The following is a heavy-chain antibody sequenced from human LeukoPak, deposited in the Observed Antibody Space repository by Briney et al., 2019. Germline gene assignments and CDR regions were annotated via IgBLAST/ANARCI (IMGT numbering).Heavy chain of an antibody. V-gene: IGHV3-30*18. CDR3: AKPSSTFDWLLWLDY. CDR2: ISYDGSNK. Sequence: GGSLRLSCAASGFTFSSYGMHWVRQAPGKGLEWVAVISYDGSNKYYADSVKGRFTISRDNSKNTLYLQMNSLRAEDTAVYYCAKPSSTFDWLLWLDYWGQGTLVTASS. J-gene: IGHJ4*02. CDR1: GFTFSSYG. D-gene: IGHD3-9*01.